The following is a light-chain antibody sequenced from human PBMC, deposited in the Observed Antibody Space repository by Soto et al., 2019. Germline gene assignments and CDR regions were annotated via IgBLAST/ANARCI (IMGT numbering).Light chain of an antibody. CDR3: CSYAGSNTYV. CDR1: SSDVGSYNL. J-gene: IGLJ1*01. Sequence: QSALTQPASVSGSPGQSITISCTGTSSDVGSYNLVSWYQQHPGKAPKVMIYEGSKRPSGVSNRFSGSKSGNTASLTISGLQAEDEADYYCCSYAGSNTYVFGTGTKVPS. V-gene: IGLV2-23*01. CDR2: EGS.